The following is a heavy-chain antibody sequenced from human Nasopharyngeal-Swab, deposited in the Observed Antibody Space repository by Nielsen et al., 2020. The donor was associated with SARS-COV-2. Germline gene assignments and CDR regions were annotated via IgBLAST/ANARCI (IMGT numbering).Heavy chain of an antibody. V-gene: IGHV1-46*01. CDR2: INPSGGST. CDR3: ARGHSRIIVVVPWRKVYFDY. D-gene: IGHD2-2*01. CDR1: GYTFTSYY. Sequence: ASVKVSCKASGYTFTSYYMNWVRQAPGQGLEWMGIINPSGGSTSYAQKFQGRVTMTRDTSTSTVYMELSSLRSEDTAVYYCARGHSRIIVVVPWRKVYFDYWGQGTLVTVSS. J-gene: IGHJ4*02.